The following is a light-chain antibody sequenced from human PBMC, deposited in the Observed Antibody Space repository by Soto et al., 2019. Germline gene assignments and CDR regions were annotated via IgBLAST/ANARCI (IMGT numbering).Light chain of an antibody. CDR3: QLRRT. Sequence: ETVFTKSPGSLSLSIGDRATLSCRASQSVSSSYLACYQQKPGQAPRLLIYGASSRATGIPDRFSGSGSGTDFTLTISRLEPEDFAVYYCQLRRTFGQGTKVDIK. V-gene: IGKV3-20*01. CDR2: GAS. CDR1: QSVSSSY. J-gene: IGKJ1*01.